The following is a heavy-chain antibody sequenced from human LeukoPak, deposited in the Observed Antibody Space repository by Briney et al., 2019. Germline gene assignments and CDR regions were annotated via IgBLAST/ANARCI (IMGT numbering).Heavy chain of an antibody. D-gene: IGHD5-18*01. Sequence: PGGSLRLSCAASGFTFSNYWMSWVRQAPGKGLEWVANIKQDGSEKYYVDSVKGRFTISRDNAKNSLYLQMNSLRAEDTAVYYCARDGPTAYFDYWGQGTLVTVSS. V-gene: IGHV3-7*01. CDR3: ARDGPTAYFDY. CDR1: GFTFSNYW. J-gene: IGHJ4*02. CDR2: IKQDGSEK.